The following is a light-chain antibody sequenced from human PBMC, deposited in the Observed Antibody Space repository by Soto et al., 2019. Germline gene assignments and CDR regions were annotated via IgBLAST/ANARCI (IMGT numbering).Light chain of an antibody. V-gene: IGKV4-1*01. CDR2: WAS. CDR1: QSVLLRSDNKNY. Sequence: DIVMTQSPDSVAVSLGERATINCKSSQSVLLRSDNKNYLAWYQHKSGQPPKLLIYWASTRESGVLDRFSGSGSGTDFTLAISSLQAEDVAVYYCQQYYSSPETFGQGTKLEIK. CDR3: QQYYSSPET. J-gene: IGKJ2*01.